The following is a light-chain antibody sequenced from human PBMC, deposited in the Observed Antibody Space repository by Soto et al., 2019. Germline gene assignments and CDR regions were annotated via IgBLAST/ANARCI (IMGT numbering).Light chain of an antibody. CDR1: SSDVGDYDY. V-gene: IGLV2-14*01. J-gene: IGLJ1*01. CDR2: EVN. CDR3: SSYSISTADL. Sequence: QSALTQPASVSGSPGQSITISCTGTSSDVGDYDYVSWYQLHPGKAPKLMVFEVNNRPSGVSYRFSGSKSGNTASLTISGLQAEDEADYFCSSYSISTADLFGTGTKVTVL.